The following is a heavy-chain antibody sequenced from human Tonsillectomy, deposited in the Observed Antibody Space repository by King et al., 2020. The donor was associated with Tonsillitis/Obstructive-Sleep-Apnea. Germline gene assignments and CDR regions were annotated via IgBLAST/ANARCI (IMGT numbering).Heavy chain of an antibody. D-gene: IGHD6-19*01. CDR3: ASQSSGWLDY. J-gene: IGHJ4*02. V-gene: IGHV5-51*01. CDR1: GYRFTNYW. CDR2: IYPRDSDT. Sequence: QLVQSGAEVKKPGESLKISCKGSGYRFTNYWIAWVRQMPGKGLEWMGSIYPRDSDTRYSPSFQGHVTISVDKSISSAYLQWISLRASDTAMYYCASQSSGWLDYWGQGTLVTVSS.